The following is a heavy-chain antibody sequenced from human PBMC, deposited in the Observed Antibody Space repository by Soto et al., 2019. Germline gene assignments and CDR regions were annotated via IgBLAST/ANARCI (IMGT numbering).Heavy chain of an antibody. CDR2: ISYDGSEK. CDR1: GFTFSRYP. D-gene: IGHD3-22*01. V-gene: IGHV3-30-3*01. Sequence: PGGSLRLSCAASGFTFSRYPLHWVRQAPGKGLEWVAVISYDGSEKYPADSVKGRISISRDNSKNTLFMQMNSLRVEDAAVYYCARDRYSYDSRAYQGVDWYFDLWGRGTLVTVSS. CDR3: ARDRYSYDSRAYQGVDWYFDL. J-gene: IGHJ2*01.